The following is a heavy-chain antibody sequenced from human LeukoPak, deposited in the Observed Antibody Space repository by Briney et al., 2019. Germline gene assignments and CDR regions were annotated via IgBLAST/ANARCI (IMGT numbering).Heavy chain of an antibody. CDR3: ARDTETGNYYGSGTYYSPPGY. CDR1: AYTFTSYG. D-gene: IGHD3-10*01. J-gene: IGHJ4*02. CDR2: ISAYNGNT. V-gene: IGHV1-18*01. Sequence: ASVKVSCKASAYTFTSYGISWVRQAPGQGLEWMGWISAYNGNTIYAQKFQGRVTMTTDTFTSTAYMELRSLRSDDTAMYHCARDTETGNYYGSGTYYSPPGYWGQGTLVTVSS.